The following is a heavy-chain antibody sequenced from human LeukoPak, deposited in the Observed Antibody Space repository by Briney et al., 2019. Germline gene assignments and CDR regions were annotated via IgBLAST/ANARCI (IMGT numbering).Heavy chain of an antibody. CDR2: IYYSGST. J-gene: IGHJ4*02. CDR3: ARHRDSPYGGSYYYFDY. Sequence: PSETLSLTCTVSGVSISSGGYYWGWIRQPPGKGLEWIGSIYYSGSTYYNPSLKSRVTISVDTSKNQFSLKLSSVTAADTAVFYCARHRDSPYGGSYYYFDYWGQGTLVTVSS. CDR1: GVSISSGGYY. V-gene: IGHV4-39*01. D-gene: IGHD1-26*01.